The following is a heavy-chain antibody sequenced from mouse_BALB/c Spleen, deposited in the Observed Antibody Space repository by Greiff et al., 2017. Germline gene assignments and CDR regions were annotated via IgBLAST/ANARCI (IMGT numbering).Heavy chain of an antibody. V-gene: IGHV14-3*02. CDR2: IDPANGNT. J-gene: IGHJ4*01. CDR3: ARGGGYDEGAMDY. D-gene: IGHD2-2*01. Sequence: EVQLQQSGAELVKPGASVKLSCTASGFNIKDTYMHWVKQRPEQGLEWIGRIDPANGNTKYDPKFQGKATITADTSSNTAYLQLSSLTSEDTAVYYCARGGGYDEGAMDYWGQGTSVTVSS. CDR1: GFNIKDTY.